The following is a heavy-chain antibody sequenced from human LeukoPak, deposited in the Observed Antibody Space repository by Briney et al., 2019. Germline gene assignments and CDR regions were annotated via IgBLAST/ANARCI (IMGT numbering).Heavy chain of an antibody. Sequence: PGGSLRLSCVASGFSFSTYDMYWVRQAAGRGLEWVSALGTNGDAYYLGSVRGRFTISREDVKNSLYLQMNSLGVEDTAVYYCAREWSGIASHFHGMDVWGQGTTVTVSS. J-gene: IGHJ6*02. V-gene: IGHV3-13*01. CDR1: GFSFSTYD. CDR3: AREWSGIASHFHGMDV. CDR2: LGTNGDA. D-gene: IGHD6-6*01.